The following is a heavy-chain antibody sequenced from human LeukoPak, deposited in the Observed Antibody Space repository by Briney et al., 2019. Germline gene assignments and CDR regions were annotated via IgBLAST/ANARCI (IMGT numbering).Heavy chain of an antibody. CDR1: GFIFSNSW. V-gene: IGHV3-48*04. J-gene: IGHJ6*03. CDR2: ISSSGSTK. Sequence: GGSLRLSCAASGFIFSNSWMNWVRQAPGKGLEWVSYISSSGSTKYYADSVKGRFTISRDNAKNSLYLQINSLRAEDTAVYYCARDPYSGRYGDYYYHYMDVWGKGTTVTISS. CDR3: ARDPYSGRYGDYYYHYMDV. D-gene: IGHD1-26*01.